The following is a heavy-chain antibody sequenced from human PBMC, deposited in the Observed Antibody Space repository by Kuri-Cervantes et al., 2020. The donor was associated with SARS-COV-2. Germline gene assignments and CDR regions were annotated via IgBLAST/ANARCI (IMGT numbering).Heavy chain of an antibody. CDR1: GGTFSSYA. CDR3: ARAPFPNYADYYYGMDV. J-gene: IGHJ6*02. V-gene: IGHV1-69*06. CDR2: IIPIFGTA. D-gene: IGHD4/OR15-4a*01. Sequence: SVKVSCKASGGTFSSYAISWVRQAPGQGLEWMGGIIPIFGTANYAQKFQGRVTITADKSTSTAYMELSSLRSEDTAVYYCARAPFPNYADYYYGMDVWGQGTTVTVSS.